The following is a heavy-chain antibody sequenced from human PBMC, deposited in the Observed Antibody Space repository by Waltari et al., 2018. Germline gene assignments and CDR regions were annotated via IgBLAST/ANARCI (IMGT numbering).Heavy chain of an antibody. CDR2: MFHRGSP. Sequence: QVQLQESGPGLVKPSETLSLTCTFSGCSLSTGSWSWTRLPPGKGLDWIGYMFHRGSPNYNPSLKSRVTISVDTSKNEFSLKLSSVTAADTAVYYCARQFSGWSDYWGQGTLVTVSS. CDR1: GCSLSTGS. V-gene: IGHV4-59*08. J-gene: IGHJ4*02. CDR3: ARQFSGWSDY. D-gene: IGHD6-19*01.